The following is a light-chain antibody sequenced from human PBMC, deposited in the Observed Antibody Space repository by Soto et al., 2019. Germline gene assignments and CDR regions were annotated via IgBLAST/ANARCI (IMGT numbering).Light chain of an antibody. CDR3: QRYNDFQYV. J-gene: IGKJ2*01. V-gene: IGKV1-5*03. Sequence: DIHMTQSPSTLSASVGDRVTITCRASQSISTWLAWYQQKPGKAPKLLIYKAINLQSGVPSRFSGSGSGTEFSLTISGLQPGDFATYYCQRYNDFQYVFGQGTKLEMK. CDR2: KAI. CDR1: QSISTW.